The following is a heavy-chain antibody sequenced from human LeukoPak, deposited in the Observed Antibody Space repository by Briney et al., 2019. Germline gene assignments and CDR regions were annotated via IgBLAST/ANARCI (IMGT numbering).Heavy chain of an antibody. CDR1: GYTFTSYD. CDR3: AIRDGRTQYDH. Sequence: ASVKVSCKASGYTFTSYDINWVRQATGQGLEWMGWMNPHSGNTGYAQKFQGRVTMTRDTSISTAYMELSSLRSEDTAVYFCAIRDGRTQYDHWGQGTLVTVSS. J-gene: IGHJ4*02. CDR2: MNPHSGNT. V-gene: IGHV1-8*01. D-gene: IGHD5-24*01.